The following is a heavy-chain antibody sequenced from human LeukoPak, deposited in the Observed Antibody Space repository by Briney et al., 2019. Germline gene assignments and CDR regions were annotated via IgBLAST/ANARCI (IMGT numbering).Heavy chain of an antibody. V-gene: IGHV1-8*02. Sequence: GSSVKVSCKASGGTFSSYAISWVRQAPGQGLEWMGWMNPNSGNTGYAQKFQGRVTMTRNTSISTAYMELSSLRSEDTAVYYCARGRSPLTGYLLMYWGQGTLVAVSS. J-gene: IGHJ4*02. D-gene: IGHD3-9*01. CDR3: ARGRSPLTGYLLMY. CDR1: GGTFSSYA. CDR2: MNPNSGNT.